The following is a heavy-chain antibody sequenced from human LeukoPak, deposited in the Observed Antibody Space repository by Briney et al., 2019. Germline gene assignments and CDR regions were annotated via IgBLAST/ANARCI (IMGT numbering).Heavy chain of an antibody. CDR1: GSTITSYA. Sequence: GGSLRLSCSASGSTITSYAMHWVRQAPGKGLEYVSALSSNGEIKFYADSVEGRFTISRDSSKNTLDLQMSSLGAEDTALYYCVKTYSGTYYDFWGQGTLVTVSS. D-gene: IGHD1-26*01. V-gene: IGHV3-64D*06. CDR3: VKTYSGTYYDF. CDR2: LSSNGEIK. J-gene: IGHJ4*02.